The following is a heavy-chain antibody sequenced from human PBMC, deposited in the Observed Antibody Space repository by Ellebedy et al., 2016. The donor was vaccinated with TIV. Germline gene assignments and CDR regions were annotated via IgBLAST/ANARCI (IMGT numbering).Heavy chain of an antibody. CDR1: GFTFSSYA. D-gene: IGHD2-15*01. CDR2: ISGSGGST. Sequence: GGSLRLXXAASGFTFSSYAMSCVRQAPGKGLEWVSAISGSGGSTYYADSVKGRFTIPRDNSKNTLYLQMNSLRAEDTAVYYCAKWGKVVVAATLSLFDYWGQGTLVTVSS. J-gene: IGHJ4*02. V-gene: IGHV3-23*01. CDR3: AKWGKVVVAATLSLFDY.